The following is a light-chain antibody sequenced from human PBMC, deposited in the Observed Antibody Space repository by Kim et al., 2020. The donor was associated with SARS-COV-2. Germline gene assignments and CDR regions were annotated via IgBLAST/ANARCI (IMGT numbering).Light chain of an antibody. V-gene: IGKV3-20*01. J-gene: IGKJ5*01. CDR2: GAS. CDR3: QQYGNLIT. CDR1: PSVSSSY. Sequence: LSAGERATLSCRASPSVSSSYLAWYQQKPGQAPRLLIYGASSRATGIPDRFSGSGSGTDFTLTISRLEPEDYAVYYCQQYGNLITFGQGTRLEIK.